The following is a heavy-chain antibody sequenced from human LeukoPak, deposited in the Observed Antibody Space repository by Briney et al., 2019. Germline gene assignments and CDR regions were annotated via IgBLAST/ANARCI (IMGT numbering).Heavy chain of an antibody. Sequence: SETLSLTCTVSSGSISSYYWSWIRQPAGKGLEWIGRIYTSGTTHYNPSLKSRVTMSVDTSKNQFSLKLSSVTAADTAVYYCARGATISRYYYYYMDVWGKGTTVTISS. CDR1: SGSISSYY. J-gene: IGHJ6*03. CDR3: ARGATISRYYYYYMDV. V-gene: IGHV4-4*07. CDR2: IYTSGTT. D-gene: IGHD5-12*01.